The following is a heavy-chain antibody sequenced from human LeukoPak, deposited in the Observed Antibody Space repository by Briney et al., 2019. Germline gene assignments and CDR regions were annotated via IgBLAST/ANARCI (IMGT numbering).Heavy chain of an antibody. D-gene: IGHD6-13*01. V-gene: IGHV3-21*01. CDR1: GFTFSSYS. J-gene: IGHJ4*02. CDR3: ASGTIAAAEWEN. CDR2: ISSSSSSYI. Sequence: GGSLRLSCAASGFTFSSYSMNWVRQAPGKGLEWVSSISSSSSSYIYYADSVKGRFTISRDNAKNSLYLQMNSLRAEDTAVYYCASGTIAAAEWENWGQGTLVTVSS.